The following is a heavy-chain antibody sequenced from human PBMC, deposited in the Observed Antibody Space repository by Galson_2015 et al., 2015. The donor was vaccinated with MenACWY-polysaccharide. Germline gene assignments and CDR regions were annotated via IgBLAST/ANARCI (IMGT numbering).Heavy chain of an antibody. D-gene: IGHD3-10*01. CDR2: IKQDGSEK. V-gene: IGHV3-7*01. CDR1: GFTFSSYW. CDR3: ARDLYRGGYYYYYGMDV. J-gene: IGHJ6*02. Sequence: SLRLSCAASGFTFSSYWMSWVRQAPGKGLEWVANIKQDGSEKYYVDSVKGRFTISRDNAKNSLYLQMNSLRAEDTAVYYCARDLYRGGYYYYYGMDVWGQGTTVTVSS.